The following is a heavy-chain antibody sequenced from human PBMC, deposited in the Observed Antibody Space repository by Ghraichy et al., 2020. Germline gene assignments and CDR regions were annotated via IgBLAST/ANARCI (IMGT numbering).Heavy chain of an antibody. CDR1: GFTFSNYG. CDR3: AKDRISTVTFDY. Sequence: GGSLRLSCAASGFTFSNYGMHWVRQAPGKGLEWVVVISYDGSNKYYADSVKGRFTISRDNSKNTLYLQMNSLRAEDTAVYYCAKDRISTVTFDYWGQGTLVTVSS. D-gene: IGHD4-11*01. J-gene: IGHJ4*02. CDR2: ISYDGSNK. V-gene: IGHV3-30*18.